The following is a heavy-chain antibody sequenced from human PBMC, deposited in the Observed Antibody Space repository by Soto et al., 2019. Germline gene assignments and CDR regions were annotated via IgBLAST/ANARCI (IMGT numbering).Heavy chain of an antibody. V-gene: IGHV5-51*01. CDR3: ARHRTAMINYYYYYMDV. Sequence: PGESLKISCKGSGCSFTSYWIGWVRQMPGKGLEWMGIIYPGDSDTRYSPSFQGQVTISADKSISTAYLQWSSLKASDTAMYYCARHRTAMINYYYYYMDVWGKGTTVTVSS. CDR2: IYPGDSDT. CDR1: GCSFTSYW. D-gene: IGHD5-18*01. J-gene: IGHJ6*03.